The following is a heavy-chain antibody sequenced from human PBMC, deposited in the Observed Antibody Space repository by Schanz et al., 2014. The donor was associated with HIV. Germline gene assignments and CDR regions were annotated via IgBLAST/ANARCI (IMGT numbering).Heavy chain of an antibody. CDR2: IWYDGTNK. D-gene: IGHD4-17*01. J-gene: IGHJ3*02. Sequence: QVQLVESGGGVVQPGRSLRLSCAASGFPFSRYAMHWVRQAPGKGLEWVGVIWYDGTNKYYADSVKGRFTISRDNSKNTLYLQMNSLRAEDTAVYYCAKDPTYGDYGGDAFDIWGQGTMVTVSS. V-gene: IGHV3-30*04. CDR1: GFPFSRYA. CDR3: AKDPTYGDYGGDAFDI.